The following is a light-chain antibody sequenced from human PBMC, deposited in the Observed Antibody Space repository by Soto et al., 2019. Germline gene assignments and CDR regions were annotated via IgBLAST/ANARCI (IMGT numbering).Light chain of an antibody. CDR1: QSVSTY. Sequence: EIVLTQSPATLFLSPGERATLSCRASQSVSTYLAWYQQKPGQAPRLLIYDASSRAAGIPARFSGSGSGTDFTLTITSLEPEDFAVYYCQQRSNWPSTFGGGTKVEI. V-gene: IGKV3-11*01. J-gene: IGKJ4*01. CDR2: DAS. CDR3: QQRSNWPST.